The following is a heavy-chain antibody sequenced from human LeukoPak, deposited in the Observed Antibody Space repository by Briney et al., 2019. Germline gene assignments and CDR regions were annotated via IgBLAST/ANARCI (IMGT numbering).Heavy chain of an antibody. V-gene: IGHV3-23*01. D-gene: IGHD3-16*01. CDR2: TGSSDPGT. Sequence: GGSLRLSCAASGFPLSSYAMSWVRQGPGKGLEWVAATGSSDPGTYHADSVRGRFTISRDNFKNTVSLQLNSLRAEDTAMYYCAKDDDWGRFNHWGQGTLVTVSS. CDR1: GFPLSSYA. J-gene: IGHJ1*01. CDR3: AKDDDWGRFNH.